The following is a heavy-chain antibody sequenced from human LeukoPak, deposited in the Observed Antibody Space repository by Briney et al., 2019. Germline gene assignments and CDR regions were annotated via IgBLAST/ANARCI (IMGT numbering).Heavy chain of an antibody. D-gene: IGHD3-10*01. CDR3: ARAKGLGELLSFDY. V-gene: IGHV1-18*01. CDR2: ISAYNGNT. CDR1: GYTFTSYG. Sequence: ASVKVSCKASGYTFTSYGISWVRQALGQGLEWMGWISAYNGNTNYAQKLQGRVTMTTDTSTSTAYMELRSLRSDDTAVYYCARAKGLGELLSFDYWGQGTLVTVSS. J-gene: IGHJ4*02.